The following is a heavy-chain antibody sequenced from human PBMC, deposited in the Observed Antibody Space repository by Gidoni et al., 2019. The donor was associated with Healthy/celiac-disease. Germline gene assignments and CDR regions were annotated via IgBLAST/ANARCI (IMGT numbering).Heavy chain of an antibody. Sequence: EVQLVESGGGLVQPGGSLRLSCSASGFTFSSYWMSWVRQAPGKGLEWVANIKQDGSEKYYVDSVKGRFTISRDNAKNSLYLQMNSLRAEDTAVYYCARHTWDSSSWRGLFDYWGQGTLVTVSS. D-gene: IGHD6-13*01. CDR3: ARHTWDSSSWRGLFDY. CDR2: IKQDGSEK. CDR1: GFTFSSYW. V-gene: IGHV3-7*01. J-gene: IGHJ4*02.